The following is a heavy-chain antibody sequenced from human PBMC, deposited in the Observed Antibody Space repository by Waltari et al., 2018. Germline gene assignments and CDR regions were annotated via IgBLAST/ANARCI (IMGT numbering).Heavy chain of an antibody. V-gene: IGHV4-31*03. CDR1: GGSISSGGYY. CDR2: IYHSGST. D-gene: IGHD2-21*01. CDR3: ARGGGDYWFDP. J-gene: IGHJ5*02. Sequence: QVQLQESGPGLVKPSQTLSLTCTVSGGSISSGGYYWTWIRQHPGKGLEWIGCIYHSGSTYYNPSLKSRVTISVDRSKNQFSLKLSSVTAADTAVYYCARGGGDYWFDPWGQGTLVTVSS.